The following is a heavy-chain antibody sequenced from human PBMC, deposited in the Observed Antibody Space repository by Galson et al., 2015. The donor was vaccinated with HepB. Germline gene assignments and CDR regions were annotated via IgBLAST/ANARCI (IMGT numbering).Heavy chain of an antibody. Sequence: SLRLSCAASGFTFSTYAMNWVRQAPGKGLESISYIRAGSSIISYADAAKGRFTISRDDAGSSLYLEMNSLRDEDTAGYYCARDHDWAIDIWGQGTLVTVSP. V-gene: IGHV3-48*02. CDR3: ARDHDWAIDI. J-gene: IGHJ3*02. D-gene: IGHD2-21*01. CDR2: IRAGSSII. CDR1: GFTFSTYA.